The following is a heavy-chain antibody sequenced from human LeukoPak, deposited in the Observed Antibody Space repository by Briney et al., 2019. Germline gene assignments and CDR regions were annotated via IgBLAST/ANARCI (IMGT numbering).Heavy chain of an antibody. Sequence: SETLSLTCAVYGGSFSGYYWSWIRQPPGKGLEWIGEINHSGSTNYNPSLKSRVTISVDTSKNQFSLKLSSVTATDTAVYYCARVSMTTVTPFDYWGQGTLVTVSS. CDR1: GGSFSGYY. CDR2: INHSGST. J-gene: IGHJ4*02. CDR3: ARVSMTTVTPFDY. D-gene: IGHD4-17*01. V-gene: IGHV4-34*01.